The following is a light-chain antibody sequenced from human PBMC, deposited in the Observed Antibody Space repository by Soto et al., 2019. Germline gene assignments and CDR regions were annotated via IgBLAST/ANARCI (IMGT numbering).Light chain of an antibody. CDR3: QQALS. CDR1: QSVSRYY. CDR2: GAS. V-gene: IGKV3D-7*01. Sequence: EVVLTQSPATLSLSPGERATLSCRASQSVSRYYLSWYQQKPGQAPRLLIYGASTRATGIPARFSGSGSGTDFTLTITSLQLEDFAVYYCQQALSFGGGTRVEI. J-gene: IGKJ4*01.